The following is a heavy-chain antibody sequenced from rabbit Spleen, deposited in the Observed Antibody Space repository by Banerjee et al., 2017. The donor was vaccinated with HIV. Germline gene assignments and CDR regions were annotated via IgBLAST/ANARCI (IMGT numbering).Heavy chain of an antibody. Sequence: QSLEESGGDLVKPGASLTLTCTASGFSFSYSYWMCWVRQAPGKGLEWVACIRGGSSGTTYYASWARGRLTISKTSSTTVTLQMTSLTAADTATYFCGRSSNAGYAGYGYGSNLWGPGTLVTVS. D-gene: IGHD7-1*01. V-gene: IGHV1S40*01. J-gene: IGHJ4*01. CDR1: GFSFSYSYW. CDR3: GRSSNAGYAGYGYGSNL. CDR2: IRGGSSGTT.